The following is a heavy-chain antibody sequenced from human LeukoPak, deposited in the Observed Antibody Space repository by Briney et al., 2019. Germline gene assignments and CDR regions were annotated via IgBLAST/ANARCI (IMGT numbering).Heavy chain of an antibody. CDR3: ARNRRRIAARHLDY. V-gene: IGHV4-34*01. CDR2: MNHSGSA. D-gene: IGHD6-6*01. Sequence: SETLSLTCAVYGGSFSGYYWTWIRQPPGKGLEWIGEMNHSGSANYNPSLKSRVTISVDTSKNQFSLKLSSVTAADTAVYYCARNRRRIAARHLDYWGQGTLVTVSS. J-gene: IGHJ4*02. CDR1: GGSFSGYY.